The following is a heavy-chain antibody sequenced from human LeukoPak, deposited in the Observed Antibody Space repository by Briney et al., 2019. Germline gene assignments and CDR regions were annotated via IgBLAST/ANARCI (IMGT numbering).Heavy chain of an antibody. CDR2: INPNSGGT. CDR3: ARELYGSGSYYRPDFDY. CDR1: GYTFTGYY. J-gene: IGHJ4*02. Sequence: ASVKVSCKASGYTFTGYYMHWVRQAPGQGLEWMGWINPNSGGTNYAQKFQGGVTMTRDTSISTAYMELSRLRSDDTAVYYCARELYGSGSYYRPDFDYWGQGTLVTVSS. D-gene: IGHD3-10*01. V-gene: IGHV1-2*02.